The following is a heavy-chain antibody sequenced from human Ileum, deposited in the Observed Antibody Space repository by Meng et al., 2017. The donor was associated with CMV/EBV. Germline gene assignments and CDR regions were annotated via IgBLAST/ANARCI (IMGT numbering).Heavy chain of an antibody. CDR1: YA. V-gene: IGHV3-49*03. J-gene: IGHJ4*02. Sequence: YAMSWFRQAPGKGLEWVAFIRSKGGGETKEYAASVKGRFSISRDDSKSVAHLQMNSLRTEDTAVYYCSRVIFGIGGSYPHYYFDYWGQGALVTVSS. D-gene: IGHD1-26*01. CDR2: IRSKGGGETK. CDR3: SRVIFGIGGSYPHYYFDY.